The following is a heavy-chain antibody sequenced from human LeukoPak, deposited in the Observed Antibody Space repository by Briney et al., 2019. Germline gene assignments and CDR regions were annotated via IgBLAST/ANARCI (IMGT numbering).Heavy chain of an antibody. CDR1: GFTFSTYE. V-gene: IGHV3-48*03. D-gene: IGHD1-26*01. Sequence: PGGSLRLSCAASGFTFSTYEMNWVRQAPGKGLEWVSYISSSGNTISDSVKGRFTISRDNAKNSLYLQMNSLRAEDTAVYYCARTVGASEGVDYWGQGTLVTVSS. CDR3: ARTVGASEGVDY. CDR2: ISSSGNTI. J-gene: IGHJ4*02.